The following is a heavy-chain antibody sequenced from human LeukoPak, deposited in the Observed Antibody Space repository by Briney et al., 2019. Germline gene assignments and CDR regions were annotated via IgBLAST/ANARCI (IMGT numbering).Heavy chain of an antibody. CDR1: GFTFSSYA. V-gene: IGHV3-23*01. J-gene: IGHJ4*02. CDR3: ARMDSSGYYYY. D-gene: IGHD3-22*01. Sequence: GGSLRLSCAASGFTFSSYAMSWVRQAPGKGLEWVSAISGSGGSTYYADSVKGRFTISRDNAKNTLYLQMNSLRAEDTAVYYCARMDSSGYYYYWGQGTLVTVSS. CDR2: ISGSGGST.